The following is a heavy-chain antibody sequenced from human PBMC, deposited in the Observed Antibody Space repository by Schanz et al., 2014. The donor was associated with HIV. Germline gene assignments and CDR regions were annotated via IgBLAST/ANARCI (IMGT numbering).Heavy chain of an antibody. V-gene: IGHV1-69*06. CDR3: AREGTAARQFYYYGMDV. Sequence: QVQLVQSGAEVKKPGASVNVSCKTSGGTFSNYAISWVRQAPGQGLEWMGGIIPVSGTASYAQMFQGRVKIIADKSTSTAYMELSSLRSDDTAVYYCAREGTAARQFYYYGMDVWGQGTTVTVSS. CDR2: IIPVSGTA. CDR1: GGTFSNYA. J-gene: IGHJ6*02. D-gene: IGHD6-6*01.